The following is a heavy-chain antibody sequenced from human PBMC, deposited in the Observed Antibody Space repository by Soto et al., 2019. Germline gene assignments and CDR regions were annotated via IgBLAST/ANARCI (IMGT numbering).Heavy chain of an antibody. CDR2: MNPNSGNT. CDR1: GYTFTSYD. V-gene: IGHV1-8*01. Sequence: ASVKVSCKASGYTFTSYDINWVRQATGQGLECLGWMNPNSGNTGYVQKFQGRVTMTRDTSISTAYMELSSLRSEDTAVYFCARGVKYGAYSRWFDPWGQGTLVTVSS. D-gene: IGHD4-17*01. J-gene: IGHJ5*02. CDR3: ARGVKYGAYSRWFDP.